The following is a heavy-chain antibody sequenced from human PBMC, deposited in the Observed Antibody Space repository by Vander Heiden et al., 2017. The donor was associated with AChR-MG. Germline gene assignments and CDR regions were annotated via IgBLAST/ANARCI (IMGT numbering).Heavy chain of an antibody. Sequence: EVQLMGSGGGLVQPGRSLRLSCAASGFNFDDYAMHWVRQAPGKGLEWVSGISWNSVTIGYADSMKGRFTISRDNAKNSLYLQMNSLRAEDTALYYCAKFDDSSGGASYWGQGTQVIVSS. V-gene: IGHV3-9*01. CDR1: GFNFDDYA. CDR2: ISWNSVTI. J-gene: IGHJ4*02. CDR3: AKFDDSSGGASY. D-gene: IGHD3-22*01.